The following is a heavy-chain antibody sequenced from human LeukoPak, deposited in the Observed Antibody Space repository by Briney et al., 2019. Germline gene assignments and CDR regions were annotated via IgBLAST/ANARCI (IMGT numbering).Heavy chain of an antibody. CDR2: MNPNSGNT. Sequence: GASVKVSCKASGYTFTSYDINWVRQATGQGLEWMGWMNPNSGNTGYAQKFQGRVTMTRNTSISTAYMELSSLRSEDTAVYYCARSQWFGGLVDYWGQGTLVTVSS. CDR1: GYTFTSYD. V-gene: IGHV1-8*01. D-gene: IGHD3-10*01. J-gene: IGHJ4*02. CDR3: ARSQWFGGLVDY.